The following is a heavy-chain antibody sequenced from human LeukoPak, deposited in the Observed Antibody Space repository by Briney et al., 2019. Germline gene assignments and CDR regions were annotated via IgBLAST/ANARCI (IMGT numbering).Heavy chain of an antibody. CDR3: ARAPDTSGYFAQPNFDC. Sequence: ASVKVSCKASGYTFASHYLHWVRQAPGQGLEWMGIINPSGGVTSSAQKFQGRVTMTRDTSLSTVFMELSSLTSEDTAVYYCARAPDTSGYFAQPNFDCWGQGTLVTVSS. J-gene: IGHJ4*02. D-gene: IGHD3-22*01. V-gene: IGHV1-46*01. CDR2: INPSGGVT. CDR1: GYTFASHY.